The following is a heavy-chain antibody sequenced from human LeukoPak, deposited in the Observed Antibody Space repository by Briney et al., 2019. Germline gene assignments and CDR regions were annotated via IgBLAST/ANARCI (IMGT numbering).Heavy chain of an antibody. CDR2: IYSGGST. V-gene: IGHV3-53*01. CDR3: ATASESGSPVY. CDR1: GFTVTSNY. Sequence: GGSLRLSCAASGFTVTSNYMSWVRQAPGKWLEWVSVIYSGGSTYYADSVKGRFTISRDNSKNTLYLQMNSLRAEDTAVYYCATASESGSPVYWGQGTLVTVSS. D-gene: IGHD1-26*01. J-gene: IGHJ4*02.